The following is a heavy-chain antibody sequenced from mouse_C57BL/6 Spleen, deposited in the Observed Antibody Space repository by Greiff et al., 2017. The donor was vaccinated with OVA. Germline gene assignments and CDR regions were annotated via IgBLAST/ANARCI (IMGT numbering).Heavy chain of an antibody. D-gene: IGHD3-2*02. V-gene: IGHV1-64*01. J-gene: IGHJ2*01. Sequence: QVQLQQSGAELVKPGASVKLSCKASGYTFTSYWMHWVKQRPGQGLEWIGMIHPNSGSTNYNEKFKSKATLTVDKSSSTAYMQLSSLTSEDSAVYYCAREGDSSGSYYFDYWGQGTTLTVSS. CDR1: GYTFTSYW. CDR3: AREGDSSGSYYFDY. CDR2: IHPNSGST.